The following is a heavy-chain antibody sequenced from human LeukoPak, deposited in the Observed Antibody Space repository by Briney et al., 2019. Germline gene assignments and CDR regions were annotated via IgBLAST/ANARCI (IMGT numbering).Heavy chain of an antibody. CDR3: ARVGYYYDSSGYRYAEYFQH. CDR1: GGSISSYY. Sequence: SQTLSLTCTGSGGSISSYYWSWIRQPPGEGLEWIGYIYYSGSTNYNPSLKSRVTISVDTSKNQFSLKLSSVTAADTAVYYCARVGYYYDSSGYRYAEYFQHWGQGTLVTVSS. J-gene: IGHJ1*01. D-gene: IGHD3-22*01. V-gene: IGHV4-59*01. CDR2: IYYSGST.